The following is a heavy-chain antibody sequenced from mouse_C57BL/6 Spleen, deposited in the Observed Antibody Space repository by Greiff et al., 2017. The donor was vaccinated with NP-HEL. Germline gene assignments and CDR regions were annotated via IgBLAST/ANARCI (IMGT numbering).Heavy chain of an antibody. CDR2: IYPGDGDT. CDR3: GVYYGNYGWFAY. D-gene: IGHD2-1*01. V-gene: IGHV1-82*01. CDR1: GYAFSSSW. J-gene: IGHJ3*01. Sequence: QVQLKQSGPELVKPGASVKISCKASGYAFSSSWMNWVKQRPGKGLEWIGRIYPGDGDTNYNGKFKGKATLTADKSSSTAYMQLSSLTSEDSAVYFCGVYYGNYGWFAYWGQGTLVTVSA.